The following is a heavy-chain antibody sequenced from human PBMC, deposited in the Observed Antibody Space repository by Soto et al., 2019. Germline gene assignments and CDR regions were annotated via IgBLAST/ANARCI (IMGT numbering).Heavy chain of an antibody. J-gene: IGHJ4*02. D-gene: IGHD3-10*01. CDR3: AKDYYCSGSYYRNYFDY. V-gene: IGHV3-30*18. Sequence: QMQLVESGGGVVQPGRSLRLSCAASGFTFSGYGMHWVRQAPGKGLEWVAVISYDRSNKYYADSVKGRFAISRDNSKNTLYLQMNSLRAEDTAVYYCAKDYYCSGSYYRNYFDYWGQGTLVTVSS. CDR1: GFTFSGYG. CDR2: ISYDRSNK.